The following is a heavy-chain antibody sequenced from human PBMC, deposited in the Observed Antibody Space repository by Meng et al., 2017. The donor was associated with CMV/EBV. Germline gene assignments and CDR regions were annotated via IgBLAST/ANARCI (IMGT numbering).Heavy chain of an antibody. J-gene: IGHJ5*02. Sequence: GQRQGWGPGLVKPSETLSLTCTVSGGSISSYYWSWIRQPAGKGLEWIGRIYTSGSTNYNPSLKSRVTMSVDTSKNQFSLKLSSATAADTAVYYCARDLMNCSSTSCANWFDPWGQGTLVTVAS. CDR3: ARDLMNCSSTSCANWFDP. V-gene: IGHV4-4*07. D-gene: IGHD2-2*01. CDR1: GGSISSYY. CDR2: IYTSGST.